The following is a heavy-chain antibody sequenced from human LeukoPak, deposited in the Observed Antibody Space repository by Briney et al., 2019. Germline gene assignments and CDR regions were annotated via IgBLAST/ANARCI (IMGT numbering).Heavy chain of an antibody. V-gene: IGHV3-53*01. CDR1: GGSFSGYY. Sequence: PSETLSLTCAVYGGSFSGYYWSWIRQPPGKGLEWVSVIYSGGSTYYADSVKGRFTISRDNSKNTLYLQMNSLRAEDTAVYYCAREIPRSGSSLDYWGQGTLVTVSS. CDR2: IYSGGST. CDR3: AREIPRSGSSLDY. D-gene: IGHD6-19*01. J-gene: IGHJ4*02.